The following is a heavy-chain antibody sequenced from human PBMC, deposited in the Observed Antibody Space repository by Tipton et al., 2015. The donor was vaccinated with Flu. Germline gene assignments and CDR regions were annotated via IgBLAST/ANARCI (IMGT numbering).Heavy chain of an antibody. D-gene: IGHD3-16*01. V-gene: IGHV4-39*01. J-gene: IGHJ5*02. CDR2: IYYSGST. CDR3: ARQFKGGLDP. CDR1: GGSISSSSYY. Sequence: TLSLTCTVSGGSISSSSYYWGWIRQPPGKGLEWIGSIYYSGSTYYNPSLKSRVTISVDTSKNQFSLKLSSVTAADTAVYYCARQFKGGLDPWGQGTLVTVSS.